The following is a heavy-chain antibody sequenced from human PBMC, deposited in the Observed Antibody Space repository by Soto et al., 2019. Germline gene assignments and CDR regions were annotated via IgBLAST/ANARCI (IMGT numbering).Heavy chain of an antibody. V-gene: IGHV1-18*01. Sequence: ASVKVSCKASGYTFTSYGISWVRQAPGQGLEWMGWISAYNGNTNYAQKLQGRVTMTTDTSTSPAYKELRSRESSDRGGFYWGKFFFEGNTEGFWGQGTLVTVP. D-gene: IGHD3-3*01. CDR2: ISAYNGNT. CDR3: GKFFFEGNTEGF. CDR1: GYTFTSYG. J-gene: IGHJ4*02.